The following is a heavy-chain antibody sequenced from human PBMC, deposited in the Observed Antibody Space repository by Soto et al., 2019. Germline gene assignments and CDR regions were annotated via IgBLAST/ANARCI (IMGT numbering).Heavy chain of an antibody. CDR2: ISAHKGNT. D-gene: IGHD1-1*01. V-gene: IGHV1-18*01. J-gene: IGHJ4*02. CDR1: GYDFTTYG. CDR3: ARGRYGDY. Sequence: VHLVQSGAEVKKSVASVKVSCKGSGYDFTTYGITCVRQAPGQGLEWMAWISAHKGNTDYAQKLQGRVTVTRDTSTSTAYMELRSLRSDGTAVYYCARGRYGDYWGQGALVSFSS.